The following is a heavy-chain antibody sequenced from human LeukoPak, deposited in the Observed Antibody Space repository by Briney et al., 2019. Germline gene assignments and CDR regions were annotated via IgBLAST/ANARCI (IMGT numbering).Heavy chain of an antibody. Sequence: GGSLRLSCAASGFTFSSYAMSWVRQAPGKGLEWVSAISGSGGSTYYADSVKGRFTISRDNSKNTLYLQMDSLRAEDTAVYYCAKGSGDYGGTDFDYWGQGTLVTVSS. CDR3: AKGSGDYGGTDFDY. CDR2: ISGSGGST. V-gene: IGHV3-23*01. CDR1: GFTFSSYA. J-gene: IGHJ4*02. D-gene: IGHD4-23*01.